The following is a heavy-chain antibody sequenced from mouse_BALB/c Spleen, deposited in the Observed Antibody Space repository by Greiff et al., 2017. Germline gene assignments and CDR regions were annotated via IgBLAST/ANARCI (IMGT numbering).Heavy chain of an antibody. J-gene: IGHJ4*01. V-gene: IGHV5-9-3*01. Sequence: DVQLVESGGGLVKPGGSLKLSCAASGFTFSSYAMSWVRQTPEKRLEWVATISSGGSYTYYPDSVKGRFTISRDNAKNTLYLQMSSLRSEDTAMYYCARQKYGNYYAMDYWGQGTSVTVSS. D-gene: IGHD2-10*02. CDR2: ISSGGSYT. CDR1: GFTFSSYA. CDR3: ARQKYGNYYAMDY.